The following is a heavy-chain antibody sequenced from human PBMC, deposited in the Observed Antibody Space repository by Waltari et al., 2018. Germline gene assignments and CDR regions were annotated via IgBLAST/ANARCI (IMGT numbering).Heavy chain of an antibody. CDR1: GGSISSSGYY. CDR2: IYYSGST. CDR3: ARHWKKSGYRFDP. D-gene: IGHD5-12*01. J-gene: IGHJ5*02. Sequence: QLQLQESGPGLVKPSATLSLTCTVSGGSISSSGYYWGWIRQSPGKGLEWIGSIYYSGSTYYNPTLKSRVTISGDTSKNQFSLKLSSVTAADTAVYYCARHWKKSGYRFDPWGQGTLVTVSS. V-gene: IGHV4-39*01.